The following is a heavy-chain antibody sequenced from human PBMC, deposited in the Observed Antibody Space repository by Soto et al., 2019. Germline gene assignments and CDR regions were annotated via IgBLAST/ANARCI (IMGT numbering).Heavy chain of an antibody. CDR2: INPNNGAT. V-gene: IGHV1-2*02. CDR1: RYIFTAYF. CDR3: ASHDPGARFDP. D-gene: IGHD1-1*01. Sequence: QVQLVQSGAEVKKPGASVKVSCKAPRYIFTAYFMHWVRQAPGQGLEWMGWINPNNGATHYGLSFQGRVTMTRDTSISTAYMALSSLISDDTAVYYCASHDPGARFDPWGNGTLVIVAS. J-gene: IGHJ5*02.